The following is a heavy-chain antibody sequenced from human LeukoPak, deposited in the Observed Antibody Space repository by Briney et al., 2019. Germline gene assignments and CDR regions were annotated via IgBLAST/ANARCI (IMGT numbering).Heavy chain of an antibody. J-gene: IGHJ3*02. V-gene: IGHV5-51*01. D-gene: IGHD3-22*01. CDR2: IYPGDSDT. Sequence: GESLKISCKGSGYSFTSYWIGWVRQMPGKGLEWMGIIYPGDSDTRYSPSFQGQVTISADKSISTAYLQWSSLKASDTAMYYCARPQNLIVEESGAFDIWGQGTMVTVSS. CDR1: GYSFTSYW. CDR3: ARPQNLIVEESGAFDI.